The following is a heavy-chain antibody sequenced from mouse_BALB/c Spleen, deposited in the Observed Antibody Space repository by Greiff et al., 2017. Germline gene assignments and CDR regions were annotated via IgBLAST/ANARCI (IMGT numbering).Heavy chain of an antibody. CDR1: GFPFSSFG. J-gene: IGHJ4*01. Sequence: EVKLVESGGGLVQPGGSRNLSCAAFGFPFSSFGMHWVRRAPERGLEWVAYISSGSSTIYYADTVKGRFTISRDNPKNTLFLQMTSLRSEDTAMYYCARSRYGYDYYAMDYWGQGTSVTVSS. CDR2: ISSGSSTI. CDR3: ARSRYGYDYYAMDY. V-gene: IGHV5-17*02. D-gene: IGHD2-2*01.